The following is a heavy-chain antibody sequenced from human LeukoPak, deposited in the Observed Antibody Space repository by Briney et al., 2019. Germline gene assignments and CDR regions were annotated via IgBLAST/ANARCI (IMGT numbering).Heavy chain of an antibody. V-gene: IGHV3-23*01. D-gene: IGHD4-11*01. Sequence: PGGSLRLSCAASGFTFSSYAMSWVRQAPGKGLEWVSAISGSGGSTYYADSVKGRFTISRDNSKNTLYLQMNSLRAEDTAVYYCARAGGADYSNYAFDYWGQGTLVTVSS. CDR3: ARAGGADYSNYAFDY. CDR2: ISGSGGST. CDR1: GFTFSSYA. J-gene: IGHJ4*02.